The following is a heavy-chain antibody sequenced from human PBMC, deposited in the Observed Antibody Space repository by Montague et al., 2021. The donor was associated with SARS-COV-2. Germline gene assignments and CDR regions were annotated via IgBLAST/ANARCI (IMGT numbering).Heavy chain of an antibody. J-gene: IGHJ4*02. Sequence: SETLSLTCSVSGGPLKNYYWSWIRQPPGKELEWMGYIDYSGSTNYNPSLRFRLTLSVDTSSNQFSLKLNSLTSADTAVYYCARIHSSGWAYFFDYWGQGTLVSVSS. D-gene: IGHD6-19*01. CDR2: IDYSGST. V-gene: IGHV4-59*01. CDR1: GGPLKNYY. CDR3: ARIHSSGWAYFFDY.